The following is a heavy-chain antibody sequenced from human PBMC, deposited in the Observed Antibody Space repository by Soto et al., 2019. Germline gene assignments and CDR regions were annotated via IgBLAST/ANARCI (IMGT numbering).Heavy chain of an antibody. V-gene: IGHV5-51*01. J-gene: IGHJ4*02. CDR1: GYSFTSYW. CDR2: IYPGDSDT. CDR3: AREPAYYDILTGYYSGGPDY. D-gene: IGHD3-9*01. Sequence: GESLKISCKGSGYSFTSYWIGWVRQMPGKGLEWMGIIYPGDSDTRYSPSFQGQVTISAGKSISTAYLQWSSLKASDTAMYYCAREPAYYDILTGYYSGGPDYWGQGTLVTVSS.